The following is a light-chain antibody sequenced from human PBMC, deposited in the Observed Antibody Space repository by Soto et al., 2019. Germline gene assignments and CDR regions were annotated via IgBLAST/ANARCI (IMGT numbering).Light chain of an antibody. CDR1: SSDIGGYNF. J-gene: IGLJ2*01. CDR3: SSYADTNNLV. CDR2: EVN. Sequence: QSALTQPPSASGSPGQSVTISCTGTSSDIGGYNFVSWYQQHPGKAPKLMIDEVNKRPSGVPDRFSGSKPGNTASLTVSGLQAEDEADYYCSSYADTNNLVFGGGTKLTVL. V-gene: IGLV2-8*01.